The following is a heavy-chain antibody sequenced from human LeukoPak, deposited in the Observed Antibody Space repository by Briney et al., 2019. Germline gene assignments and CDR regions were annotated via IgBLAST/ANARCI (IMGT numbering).Heavy chain of an antibody. Sequence: GGSLRLSCAASGFTVSSNYMSWVRQAPGKGLEWVSVIYSGGSTYYADSVKGRFTISRDNSKNTLYPQMNSLRAEDTAVYYCARVLSSYSGYDSPYYYYYYMDVWGKGTTVTVSS. CDR2: IYSGGST. J-gene: IGHJ6*03. CDR1: GFTVSSNY. V-gene: IGHV3-53*01. CDR3: ARVLSSYSGYDSPYYYYYYMDV. D-gene: IGHD5-12*01.